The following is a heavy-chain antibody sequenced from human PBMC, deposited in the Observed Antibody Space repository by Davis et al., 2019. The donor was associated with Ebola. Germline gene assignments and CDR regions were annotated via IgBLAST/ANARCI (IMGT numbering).Heavy chain of an antibody. CDR1: GFTVSSNY. CDR2: IYSGGST. J-gene: IGHJ4*02. Sequence: GGSLRLSCAASGFTVSSNYMSWVRQAPGKGLEWVSVIYSGGSTYYADSVKGRFTISRHNSKNTLYLQMNSLRAEDTAVYYCAKDPYSSGWYLYFDYWGQGTLVTVSS. V-gene: IGHV3-53*01. CDR3: AKDPYSSGWYLYFDY. D-gene: IGHD6-19*01.